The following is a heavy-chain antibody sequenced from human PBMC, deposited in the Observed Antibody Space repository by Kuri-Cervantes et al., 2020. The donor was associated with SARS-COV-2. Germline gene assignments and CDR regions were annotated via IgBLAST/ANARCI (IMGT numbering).Heavy chain of an antibody. CDR2: INSDGSST. CDR1: GFTFSSYW. V-gene: IGHV3-74*01. Sequence: GESLKISCAASGFTFSSYWMHWVRQAPGKGLVWVSRINSDGSSTSYADSVKGRFTISRDNAKNTLYLQMNSLRAEDTAVYYCAKTDTHFQHWGQGTLVTVSS. CDR3: AKTDTHFQH. J-gene: IGHJ1*01.